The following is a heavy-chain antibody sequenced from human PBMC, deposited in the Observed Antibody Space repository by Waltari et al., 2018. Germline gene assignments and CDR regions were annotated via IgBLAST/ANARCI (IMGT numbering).Heavy chain of an antibody. CDR3: ARAPGGSSSRYYGMDV. Sequence: QVQLVQSGAEVKKPGASVKVSCKASGYTFTSYAMHWVRQAPGQRLEWMGWINAGNGNTKYAQKCQGRVTMTRDTSASTAYMELSSLRSEDTAVYYGARAPGGSSSRYYGMDVWGQGTTVTVSS. J-gene: IGHJ6*02. D-gene: IGHD6-6*01. CDR2: INAGNGNT. CDR1: GYTFTSYA. V-gene: IGHV1-3*01.